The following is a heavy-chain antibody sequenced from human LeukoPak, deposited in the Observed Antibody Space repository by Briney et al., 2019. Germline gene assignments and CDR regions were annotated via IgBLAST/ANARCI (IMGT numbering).Heavy chain of an antibody. V-gene: IGHV3-23*01. J-gene: IGHJ4*02. CDR2: ISGSGGST. Sequence: GGSLRLSCAASGFTFSNYAMTWVRQAPGKGLEWVSAISGSGGSTYYADSVKGRFTISRDSSKNTLSLQMNSLRAEDTAIYYCARGVVVVATTPLDYWGQGTLVTVSS. CDR1: GFTFSNYA. CDR3: ARGVVVVATTPLDY. D-gene: IGHD2-15*01.